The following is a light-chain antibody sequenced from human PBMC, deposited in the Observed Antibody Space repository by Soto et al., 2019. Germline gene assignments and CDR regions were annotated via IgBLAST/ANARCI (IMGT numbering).Light chain of an antibody. CDR3: QQYGDSTVT. V-gene: IGKV3-20*01. CDR1: QSVNSY. J-gene: IGKJ1*01. CDR2: DAS. Sequence: EIVMTQSPGTLSLSPGERATLSCRASQSVNSYLAWYQQKPGQAPRLLISDASDRATGIPDRFSGSGSGTDFTLTISRLVPEDFAVYYCQQYGDSTVTFGKGTKVDSK.